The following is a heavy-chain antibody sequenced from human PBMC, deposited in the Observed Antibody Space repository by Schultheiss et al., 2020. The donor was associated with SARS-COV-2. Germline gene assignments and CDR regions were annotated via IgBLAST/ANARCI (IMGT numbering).Heavy chain of an antibody. CDR3: AKDTDSSGYSWYFDY. J-gene: IGHJ4*02. V-gene: IGHV3-48*01. Sequence: GGSLRLSCAASGFTFSSYSMNWVRQAPGKGLEWVSYISSSSSTIYYADSVKGRFTISRDNSKNTLYLQMNSLRAEDTAVYYCAKDTDSSGYSWYFDYWGQGTLVTVSS. CDR1: GFTFSSYS. CDR2: ISSSSSTI. D-gene: IGHD3-22*01.